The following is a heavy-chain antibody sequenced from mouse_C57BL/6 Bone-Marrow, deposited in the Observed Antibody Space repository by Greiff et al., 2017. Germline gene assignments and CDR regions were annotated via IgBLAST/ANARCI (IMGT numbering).Heavy chain of an antibody. Sequence: QVQLQQPGAELVKPGASVKMSCKASGYTFTSYWITWVKQRPGQGLEWIGDIYPGSGSTNYNEKFKSKATLTVDTSSSTAYMQLSSLTSEDSAVYYSARYDYDGTDFDYWGQGTTLTVSS. CDR3: ARYDYDGTDFDY. J-gene: IGHJ2*01. CDR2: IYPGSGST. CDR1: GYTFTSYW. V-gene: IGHV1-55*01. D-gene: IGHD2-4*01.